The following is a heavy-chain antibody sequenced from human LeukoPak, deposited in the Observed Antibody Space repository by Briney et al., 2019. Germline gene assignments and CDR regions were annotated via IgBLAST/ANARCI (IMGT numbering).Heavy chain of an antibody. CDR1: GYTFSSYG. CDR2: VSANNGNT. D-gene: IGHD1-26*01. J-gene: IGHJ3*02. V-gene: IGHV1-18*01. Sequence: GASVKVSCKASGYTFSSYGISWVREAPGPGLGWVGWVSANNGNTNYAQKLQGRVTMTTDTSTSTAYMELRSLRSDDTAVYYCARDGELYSGSKGLFDIWGQGTMVTVSS. CDR3: ARDGELYSGSKGLFDI.